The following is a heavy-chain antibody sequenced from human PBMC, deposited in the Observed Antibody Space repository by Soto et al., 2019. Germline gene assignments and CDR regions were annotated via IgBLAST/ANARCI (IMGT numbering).Heavy chain of an antibody. J-gene: IGHJ5*02. Sequence: QVQLQESVPGLVRPSDTLSLTGGVAGYSMNNTAWWGWIRQSPGTGLEWIGYIYYTGSTYYNPSLKSRVTMSVDTSKNQFSLKMRSLTAVDTAVYYCARGTVAATGWFDPWGQGTPVTVSS. V-gene: IGHV4-28*03. CDR3: ARGTVAATGWFDP. D-gene: IGHD6-25*01. CDR2: IYYTGST. CDR1: GYSMNNTAW.